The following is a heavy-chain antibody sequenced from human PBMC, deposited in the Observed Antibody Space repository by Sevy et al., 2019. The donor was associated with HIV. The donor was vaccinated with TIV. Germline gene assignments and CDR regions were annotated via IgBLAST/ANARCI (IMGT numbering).Heavy chain of an antibody. CDR3: ARDEPLGYYDILTGPYYYYGMDV. CDR2: IYHSGST. J-gene: IGHJ6*02. Sequence: SETLSLTCAVSGYSISSGYYWGWIRQPPGKGLEWIGSIYHSGSTYYNPSLKSRVTISVDTSKNQFSLKLGSVTAADTAVYYCARDEPLGYYDILTGPYYYYGMDVWGQGTTVTVSS. CDR1: GYSISSGYY. V-gene: IGHV4-38-2*02. D-gene: IGHD3-9*01.